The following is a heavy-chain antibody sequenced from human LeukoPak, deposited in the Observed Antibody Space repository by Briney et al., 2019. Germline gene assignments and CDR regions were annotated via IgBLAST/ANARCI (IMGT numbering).Heavy chain of an antibody. CDR1: GGSISSGGYY. CDR3: ARDSLRRGIAVAGSGDY. V-gene: IGHV4-30-2*01. J-gene: IGHJ4*02. CDR2: IYHSGST. Sequence: PSKTLSLTCTVSGGSISSGGYYWSWIRQPPGKGLEWIGYIYHSGSTYYNPSLKSRVTISVDRSKNQFSLKLSSVTAADTAVYYCARDSLRRGIAVAGSGDYWGQGTLVTVSS. D-gene: IGHD6-19*01.